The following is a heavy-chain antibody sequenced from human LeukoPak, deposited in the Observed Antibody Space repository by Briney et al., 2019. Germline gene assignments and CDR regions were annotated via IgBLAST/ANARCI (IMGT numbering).Heavy chain of an antibody. CDR3: ARVDYTIFGVVIIRAFDI. CDR1: GGSISSGDYY. J-gene: IGHJ3*02. D-gene: IGHD3-3*01. CDR2: IYYGGST. V-gene: IGHV4-30-4*08. Sequence: SETLSLTCTVSGGSISSGDYYWRWIRQPPGKGLEWIGYIYYGGSTYYNPSLKTRVTISVDTSKNQFSLKLSSVTAADTAVYYCARVDYTIFGVVIIRAFDIWGQGTMVTVSS.